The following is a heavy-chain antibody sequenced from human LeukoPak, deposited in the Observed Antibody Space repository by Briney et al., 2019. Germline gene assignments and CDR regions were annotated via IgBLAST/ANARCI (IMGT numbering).Heavy chain of an antibody. CDR1: GFTVSSNY. D-gene: IGHD5-12*01. J-gene: IGHJ4*02. V-gene: IGHV3-53*01. CDR2: TYSGGST. Sequence: PGGSLRLSCAASGFTVSSNYMSWVRQAPGKGLEWVSVTYSGGSTYYADSVKGRFTISRDNSKNTLYLQMNSLRAEDTAVYYCARGIVATISFDYWGQGTLVTVSS. CDR3: ARGIVATISFDY.